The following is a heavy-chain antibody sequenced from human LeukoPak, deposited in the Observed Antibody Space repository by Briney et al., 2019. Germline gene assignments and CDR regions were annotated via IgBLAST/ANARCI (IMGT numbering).Heavy chain of an antibody. CDR1: GYSFTTYW. Sequence: PGEPLKISCKGSGYSFTTYWIGSLPQMHGKLLQWMGIIYPGDSDTRYSPSIQGQVTISADKSISTAYPQWSSLKASDTAMYYCARHISSGWYSDYWGQGTLVTVSS. V-gene: IGHV5-51*01. CDR3: ARHISSGWYSDY. CDR2: IYPGDSDT. J-gene: IGHJ4*02. D-gene: IGHD6-19*01.